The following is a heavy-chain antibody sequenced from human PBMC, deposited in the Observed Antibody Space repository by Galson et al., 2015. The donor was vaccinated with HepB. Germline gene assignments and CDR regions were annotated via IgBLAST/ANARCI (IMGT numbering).Heavy chain of an antibody. CDR1: GYTFTSYA. D-gene: IGHD4-17*01. Sequence: SVKVSCKASGYTFTSYAMHWVRQAPGQRLEWMGWINAGNGNTKYSQKSQGRVTITRDTSASTAYMELSSLRSEDTAVYYCARANPTVTVTTRGFDPWGQGTLVTVSS. CDR2: INAGNGNT. V-gene: IGHV1-3*01. J-gene: IGHJ5*02. CDR3: ARANPTVTVTTRGFDP.